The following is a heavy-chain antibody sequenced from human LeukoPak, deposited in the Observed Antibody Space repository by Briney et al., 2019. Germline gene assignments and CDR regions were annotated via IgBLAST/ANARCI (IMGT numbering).Heavy chain of an antibody. V-gene: IGHV1-18*01. D-gene: IGHD3-9*01. CDR2: ISAYNGNT. Sequence: GASVKVSCKASVYTFTSYGISWVRQAPGQGLERMGWISAYNGNTNYAQKLQGRVTMTTDTSTSTAYMELRSLRSDDTAVYYCARQPYYDILTGYYDYWGQGTLVTVSS. J-gene: IGHJ4*02. CDR3: ARQPYYDILTGYYDY. CDR1: VYTFTSYG.